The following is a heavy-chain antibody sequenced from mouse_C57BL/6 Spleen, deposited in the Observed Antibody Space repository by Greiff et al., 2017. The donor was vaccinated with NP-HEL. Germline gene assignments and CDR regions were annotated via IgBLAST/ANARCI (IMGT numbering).Heavy chain of an antibody. J-gene: IGHJ2*01. CDR1: GYAFSSYW. D-gene: IGHD2-5*01. CDR3: ARSPYYSNYVGYFDY. CDR2: IYPGDGDT. Sequence: QVQLQQSGAELVKPGASVKISCKASGYAFSSYWMNWVKQRPGKGLEWIGQIYPGDGDTNYNGKFKGKATLTADKSSSTAYMQLSSLTSEDSAVYFCARSPYYSNYVGYFDYWGQGTTLTVSS. V-gene: IGHV1-80*01.